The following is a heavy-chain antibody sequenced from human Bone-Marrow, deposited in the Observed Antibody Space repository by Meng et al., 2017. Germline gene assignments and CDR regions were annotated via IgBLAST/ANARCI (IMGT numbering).Heavy chain of an antibody. CDR2: IKSKVNGGTT. Sequence: GGSLRLSCVASGITFRNLWMTWVRQAPGKGLEWVGRIKSKVNGGTTDFAAPVKGRFTISRDDAQNTLYLQMDSLKTEDTAVYYCTTDLLFTEGGVITTWGQGTLVTVSS. CDR3: TTDLLFTEGGVITT. D-gene: IGHD3-16*02. CDR1: GITFRNLW. V-gene: IGHV3-15*01. J-gene: IGHJ5*02.